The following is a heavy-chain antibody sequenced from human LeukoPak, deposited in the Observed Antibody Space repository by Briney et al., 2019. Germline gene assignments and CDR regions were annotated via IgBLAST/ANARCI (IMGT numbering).Heavy chain of an antibody. CDR2: IYHSGSA. CDR1: GYSISSGYQ. CDR3: ARDPRWLTPDCTSTSCYENYFDP. J-gene: IGHJ5*02. D-gene: IGHD2-2*01. Sequence: SEALALTCAVSGYSISSGYQWAWIRQSPGKGLEWIVIIYHSGSAHYNPSLKSRVTISVETSKNQFSLKMYSVTAADTAVYYCARDPRWLTPDCTSTSCYENYFDPWGQGTLVTVSS. V-gene: IGHV4-38-2*02.